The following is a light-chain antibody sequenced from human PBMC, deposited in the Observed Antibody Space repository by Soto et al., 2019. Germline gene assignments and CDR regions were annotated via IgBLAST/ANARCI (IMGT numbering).Light chain of an antibody. CDR3: QQYNTWPPT. V-gene: IGKV3-15*01. CDR2: DTS. J-gene: IGKJ1*01. Sequence: ETVMTQSPATLSVSPGERATLSCRASQSITNNVAWYQQRPGQAPRLLIYDTSTRATGIPARFSGSGSGTEFTLTISSLQSEDFAVYYCQQYNTWPPTFGQGTKVEI. CDR1: QSITNN.